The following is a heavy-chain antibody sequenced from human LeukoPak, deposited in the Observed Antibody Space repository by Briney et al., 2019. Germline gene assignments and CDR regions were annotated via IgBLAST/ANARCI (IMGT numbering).Heavy chain of an antibody. Sequence: ASVKVSCKASGYTFTGYYMHWVRQAPGQGLEWMGWINPNSGGTNYAQKFQSRVTMTRDTSISTAYMELSRLRSDDTAVYYCARGKKGDRNWFDPWGQGTLVTVPS. J-gene: IGHJ5*02. CDR3: ARGKKGDRNWFDP. D-gene: IGHD3-16*01. V-gene: IGHV1-2*02. CDR2: INPNSGGT. CDR1: GYTFTGYY.